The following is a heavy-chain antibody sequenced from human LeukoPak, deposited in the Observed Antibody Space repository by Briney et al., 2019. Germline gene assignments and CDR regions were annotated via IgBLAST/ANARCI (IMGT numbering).Heavy chain of an antibody. CDR1: GFTFSSYA. J-gene: IGHJ4*02. D-gene: IGHD4-17*01. CDR3: ARDDYGDHFDY. CDR2: ISYDGSSK. Sequence: PGGSLRLSCAASGFTFSSYAMHWVRQAPGKGLEWVAVISYDGSSKYYADSVKGRFTISRDNSKNTLYLQMNSLRAEDTAVYYCARDDYGDHFDYWGQGTLVTVSS. V-gene: IGHV3-30-3*01.